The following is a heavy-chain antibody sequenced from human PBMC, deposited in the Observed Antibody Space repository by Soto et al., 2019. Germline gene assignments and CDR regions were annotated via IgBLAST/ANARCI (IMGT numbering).Heavy chain of an antibody. J-gene: IGHJ4*02. D-gene: IGHD6-19*01. CDR3: ARAPQSLYSGGWPLNY. CDR1: GYTFTSFG. CDR2: ISAYNGNT. Sequence: QVQLVQSGAEVKKPGASVKVSCKASGYTFTSFGISWVRQAPGQGLEWMGWISAYNGNTNYAQKLQGRVTMTTDTATSTADMELRSLRSDDTAVYYCARAPQSLYSGGWPLNYWGQGTLVTVSS. V-gene: IGHV1-18*01.